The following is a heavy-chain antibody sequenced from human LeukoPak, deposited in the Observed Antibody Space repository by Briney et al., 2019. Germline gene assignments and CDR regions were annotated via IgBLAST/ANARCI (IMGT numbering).Heavy chain of an antibody. CDR1: GFTFSSYI. CDR2: ISSSSSYI. V-gene: IGHV3-21*01. D-gene: IGHD6-13*01. CDR3: ARAGYSSSWPDY. J-gene: IGHJ4*02. Sequence: GGSLRLSCAASGFTFSSYIMNWVRQAPGKGLEWVSSISSSSSYIYYADSVKGRFTISRDNAKNSLYLQMNSLRAEDTAVYYCARAGYSSSWPDYWGQGTLVTVSS.